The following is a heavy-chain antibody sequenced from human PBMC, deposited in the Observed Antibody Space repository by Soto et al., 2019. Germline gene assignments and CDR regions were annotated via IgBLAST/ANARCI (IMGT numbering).Heavy chain of an antibody. CDR2: ISYDGSNK. J-gene: IGHJ6*02. CDR1: GYTFSGNA. D-gene: IGHD3-10*01. V-gene: IGHV3-30-3*01. CDR3: AIGRGGDYYYYSAMDV. Sequence: QEQLVESGGGVVQPGRYLRLSCEGSGYTFSGNAMHWVRQAPGKGLEWVAVISYDGSNKYYTDSVKGRFTISRDNSKNALDLQMNSLRLGDTAVYRCAIGRGGDYYYYSAMDVWGQGTTVTVSS.